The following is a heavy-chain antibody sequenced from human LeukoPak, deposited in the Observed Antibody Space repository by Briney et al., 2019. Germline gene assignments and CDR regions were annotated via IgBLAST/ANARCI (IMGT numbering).Heavy chain of an antibody. V-gene: IGHV4-59*08. CDR3: ARRGAPSKFYYFDS. CDR1: GASLTTHY. Sequence: PSETLSLTCTVSGASLTTHYWAWIRQPPGKGLEWIGFVSKTGNTNYNASLKSRVNISVDTSKNTLSLKLSSLTAADTAMYFRARRGAPSKFYYFDSWGQGTLVTVSS. J-gene: IGHJ4*02. CDR2: VSKTGNT. D-gene: IGHD1-26*01.